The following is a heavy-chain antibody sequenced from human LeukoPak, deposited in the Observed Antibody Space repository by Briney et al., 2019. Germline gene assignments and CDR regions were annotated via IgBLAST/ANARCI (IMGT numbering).Heavy chain of an antibody. V-gene: IGHV1-2*02. CDR3: ARDWAPYDSSAFDI. J-gene: IGHJ3*02. CDR1: GYTFTGYY. CDR2: INPNSGGT. D-gene: IGHD3-22*01. Sequence: ASVKVSCKASGYTFTGYYMHWVRQAPGQGLEWMGWINPNSGGTHYAQKFQGRVTMTRDTSISTAYVELSRLRSDDTAVYYCARDWAPYDSSAFDIWGQGTMVTVSS.